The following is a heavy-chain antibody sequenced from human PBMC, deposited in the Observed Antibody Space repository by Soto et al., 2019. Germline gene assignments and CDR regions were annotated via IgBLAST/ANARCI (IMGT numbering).Heavy chain of an antibody. CDR3: ARRYGWNFGY. CDR2: IYYSGST. CDR1: GGSISSYY. Sequence: PSETLSLTCTVSGGSISSYYWSWIRQPPGKGLEWIGYIYYSGSTNYNPSLKSRVTISVDTSKNQFSLKLRSVTSADTAVYYGARRYGWNFGYWGQGTLVTVSS. V-gene: IGHV4-59*08. D-gene: IGHD6-19*01. J-gene: IGHJ4*02.